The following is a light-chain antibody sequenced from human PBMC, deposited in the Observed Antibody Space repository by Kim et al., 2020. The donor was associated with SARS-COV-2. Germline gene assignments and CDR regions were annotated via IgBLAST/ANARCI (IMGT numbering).Light chain of an antibody. CDR1: NLGDKY. CDR2: QDS. J-gene: IGLJ1*01. CDR3: QAWDSSTGV. V-gene: IGLV3-1*01. Sequence: SVGPGQTASITCSGDNLGDKYACWYQQKPGQSPVLVIYQDSKRPSGIPERFSGSNSGNTATLTISGTQAMDEADYYCQAWDSSTGVFGAGTKVTVL.